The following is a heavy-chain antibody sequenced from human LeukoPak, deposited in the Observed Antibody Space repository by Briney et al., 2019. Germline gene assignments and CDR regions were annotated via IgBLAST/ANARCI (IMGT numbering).Heavy chain of an antibody. CDR2: INDSGDST. CDR1: GFTFSIHA. Sequence: SGGSLRLSCAASGFTFSIHAMSGVRQALGKGLRWGSGINDSGDSTYHADSVKGRFTISRDNSKNTLYLQMNSLRAEDTAVYYCAKSLDLAVAGIDHWGQGTLVTVSS. V-gene: IGHV3-23*01. D-gene: IGHD6-19*01. J-gene: IGHJ4*02. CDR3: AKSLDLAVAGIDH.